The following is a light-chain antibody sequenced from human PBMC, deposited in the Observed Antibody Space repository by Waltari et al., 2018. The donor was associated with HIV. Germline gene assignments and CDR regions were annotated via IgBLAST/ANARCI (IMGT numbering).Light chain of an antibody. CDR1: SSNIGAGYD. Sequence: QSVLTQPPSVSGAPGRRVTLSCTGSSSNIGAGYDVHWYQQLPGTAPKLLIEDNNNRPSGVPDRFSGSKSDTSASRAITGLQAEDEADYYCQSYDISLSYGVFGGGTKLTVL. V-gene: IGLV1-40*01. CDR3: QSYDISLSYGV. J-gene: IGLJ2*01. CDR2: DNN.